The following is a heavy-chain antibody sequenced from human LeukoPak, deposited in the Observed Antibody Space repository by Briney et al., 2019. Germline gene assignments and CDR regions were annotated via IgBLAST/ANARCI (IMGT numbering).Heavy chain of an antibody. J-gene: IGHJ6*03. D-gene: IGHD1-1*01. V-gene: IGHV1-69*06. CDR1: GGTFSSYA. Sequence: SVKVSCKASGGTFSSYAISWVRQAPGQGLEWMGGIIPIFGTANYAQKFQGRVTITADKSTSTAYMELSSLRSEDTAVYYCARAVQLERPPPLIGYYYMDVWGKGTTVTVSS. CDR3: ARAVQLERPPPLIGYYYMDV. CDR2: IIPIFGTA.